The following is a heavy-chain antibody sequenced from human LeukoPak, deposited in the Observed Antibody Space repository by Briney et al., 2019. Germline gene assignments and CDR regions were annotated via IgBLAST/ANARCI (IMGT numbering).Heavy chain of an antibody. Sequence: AGGSLRLSCAASGFTFSSYEMNWLRQAPGKGLDWVSNISGSGSIIYYADSVKGRFTISRDNAKNSLYLQMNSLRAEDTAVYYCARAYSSSSWMDYWGQGTLVTVSS. V-gene: IGHV3-48*03. CDR2: ISGSGSII. CDR1: GFTFSSYE. D-gene: IGHD6-6*01. J-gene: IGHJ4*02. CDR3: ARAYSSSSWMDY.